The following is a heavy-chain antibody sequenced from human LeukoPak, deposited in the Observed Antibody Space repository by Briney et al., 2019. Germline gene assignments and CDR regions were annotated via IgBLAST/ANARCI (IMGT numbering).Heavy chain of an antibody. Sequence: ASVKVSCKASGGTFSGYTISWVRQAPGQGLEWMGRIIPILGIANYAQKFQGRVTITADKSTSTAYMELSSLRSEDTAVYYCARAHGVVVAATPEYWGQGTLVTVSS. J-gene: IGHJ4*02. CDR3: ARAHGVVVAATPEY. D-gene: IGHD2-15*01. CDR1: GGTFSGYT. CDR2: IIPILGIA. V-gene: IGHV1-69*02.